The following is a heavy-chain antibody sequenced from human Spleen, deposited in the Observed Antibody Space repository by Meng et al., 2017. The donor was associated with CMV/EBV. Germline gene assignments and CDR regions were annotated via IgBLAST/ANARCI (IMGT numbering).Heavy chain of an antibody. CDR3: ARDVQSGAAGY. V-gene: IGHV1-2*02. D-gene: IGHD3-10*01. Sequence: FCEPSGYTFTDFWIHWVRQAPGQGPEWMGWINPKSGGTNFAQKFEGRVTMTADTFTRTIYLELNGLRSDDTAMYYCARDVQSGAAGYWGQGTLVTVSS. CDR1: GYTFTDFW. J-gene: IGHJ4*02. CDR2: INPKSGGT.